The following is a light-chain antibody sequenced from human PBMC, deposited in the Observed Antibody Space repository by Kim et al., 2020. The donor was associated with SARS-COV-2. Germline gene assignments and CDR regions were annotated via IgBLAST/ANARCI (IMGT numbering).Light chain of an antibody. CDR3: QQSDSTLPYT. CDR1: QSISSY. J-gene: IGKJ2*01. Sequence: DIQMTQSPSSLSASVGDRVTITCRASQSISSYLNWYQQKPGKAPKLLIYDASSLQSGVPSRFSGSGSGTDFTLTISSLQPEDFATYYCQQSDSTLPYTFGQGTKLEI. CDR2: DAS. V-gene: IGKV1-39*01.